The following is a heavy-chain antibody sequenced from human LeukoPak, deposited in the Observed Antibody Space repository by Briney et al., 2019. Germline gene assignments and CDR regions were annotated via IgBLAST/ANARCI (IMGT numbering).Heavy chain of an antibody. D-gene: IGHD3-10*01. V-gene: IGHV4-61*02. CDR2: IYTSGST. CDR3: ARVTMVRGVVDY. Sequence: SQTLSLTCTVSGGSISSGSYYWSWIRQPAGKGLEWIGRIYTSGSTNYNPSLKSRVTISVDTSKNQFSLKLSSVTAADTAVYYCARVTMVRGVVDYWGQGTLVTVS. CDR1: GGSISSGSYY. J-gene: IGHJ4*02.